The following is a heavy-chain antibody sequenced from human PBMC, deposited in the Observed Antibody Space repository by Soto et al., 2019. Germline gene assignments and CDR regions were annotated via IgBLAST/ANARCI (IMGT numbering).Heavy chain of an antibody. CDR3: AREKDDDYGGSDY. CDR1: GFTFSDYY. CDR2: ISSSSSYT. J-gene: IGHJ4*02. D-gene: IGHD4-17*01. V-gene: IGHV3-11*06. Sequence: PGGSLRLSCAASGFTFSDYYMSWIRQAPGKGLEWVSYISSSSSYTNYADSVKGRFTISRDNAKNSLYLQMNSLRAEDTAVYYCAREKDDDYGGSDYWGQGTLVTVSS.